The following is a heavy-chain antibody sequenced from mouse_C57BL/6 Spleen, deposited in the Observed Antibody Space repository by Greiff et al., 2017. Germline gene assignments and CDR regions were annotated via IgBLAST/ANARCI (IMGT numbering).Heavy chain of an antibody. CDR1: GYAFSSSW. J-gene: IGHJ4*01. CDR2: IYPGDGDT. CDR3: ARSTVWTMDY. D-gene: IGHD1-1*01. V-gene: IGHV1-82*01. Sequence: QVQLQQSGPELVKPGASVKISCKASGYAFSSSWMNWVKQRPGKGLEWIGRIYPGDGDTNYNGKFKGKATLTADKSSSTAYMQLSSLTSEDSAVYFCARSTVWTMDYWAQGTSVTVSS.